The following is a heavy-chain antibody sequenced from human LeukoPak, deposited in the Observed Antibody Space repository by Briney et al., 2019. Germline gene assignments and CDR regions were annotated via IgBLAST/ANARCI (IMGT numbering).Heavy chain of an antibody. J-gene: IGHJ6*02. Sequence: SSKTLSLTCTVSGDSISSDYYWAWIRRPPGKGLEWIGSIHHSGNTFYNPSLKSRVTISVDTSKSQFSLKMSSVTAADTAVYFCARASGDYPYGMGVWGQGTTVTVSS. CDR2: IHHSGNT. CDR1: GDSISSDYY. V-gene: IGHV4-38-2*02. CDR3: ARASGDYPYGMGV. D-gene: IGHD4-17*01.